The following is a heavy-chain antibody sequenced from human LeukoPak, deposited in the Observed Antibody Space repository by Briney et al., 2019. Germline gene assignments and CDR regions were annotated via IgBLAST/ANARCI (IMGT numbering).Heavy chain of an antibody. CDR3: AAGDKSPIQFDY. V-gene: IGHV4-59*12. CDR2: ILYSGST. CDR1: GVSISGYY. J-gene: IGHJ4*02. Sequence: SETLSLTCDVSGVSISGYYCTWIRQSPGKGLEWIGYILYSGSTNNNPSPKGRVTVSVDTSKNQFSLRLTSVTTADTAVYYCAAGDKSPIQFDYWGQGTLVTVSS. D-gene: IGHD5-24*01.